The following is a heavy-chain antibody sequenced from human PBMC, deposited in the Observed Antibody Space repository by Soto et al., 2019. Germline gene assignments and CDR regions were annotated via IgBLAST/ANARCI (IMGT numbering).Heavy chain of an antibody. J-gene: IGHJ1*01. D-gene: IGHD3-10*01. CDR3: ARDRDSMIRGVYQH. V-gene: IGHV3-11*05. Sequence: QVQLVESGGGVVKPGGSLRLSCVASGFSFSDYYLHWIRQAPGKGLEWVSYLSTSSSYTNYADSVKGRFTISRDNARNSLYLQMSSLRSDDTAVYYCARDRDSMIRGVYQHWDQGTLVIVS. CDR2: LSTSSSYT. CDR1: GFSFSDYY.